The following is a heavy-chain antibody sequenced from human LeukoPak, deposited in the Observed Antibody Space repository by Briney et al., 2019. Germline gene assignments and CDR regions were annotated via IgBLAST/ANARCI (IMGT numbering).Heavy chain of an antibody. V-gene: IGHV1-69*04. CDR2: IIPILGIA. D-gene: IGHD2-15*01. Sequence: SVKVSCKASGGTFSSYAISWVRQAPGQGLEWMGRIIPILGIANYAQKFQGRVTITADKSTSTAYMELSSLRSEDTAVYYCAGPSKDCSGGSCYSLLSYGMDVWGQGTTVTVSS. CDR3: AGPSKDCSGGSCYSLLSYGMDV. J-gene: IGHJ6*02. CDR1: GGTFSSYA.